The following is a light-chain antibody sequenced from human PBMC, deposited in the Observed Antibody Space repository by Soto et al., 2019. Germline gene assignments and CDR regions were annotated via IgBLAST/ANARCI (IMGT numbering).Light chain of an antibody. J-gene: IGKJ5*01. V-gene: IGKV3-20*01. Sequence: EIVLTQSPGTLSLSPGERATLSCRASQSVSRNYLVWYQQKPGQAPRLLIYGASGRATGIPDRFSGSGSGTDFTLTISRLEPEDFAVYYCQQYHWAPDTFGQGTRLEIK. CDR2: GAS. CDR3: QQYHWAPDT. CDR1: QSVSRNY.